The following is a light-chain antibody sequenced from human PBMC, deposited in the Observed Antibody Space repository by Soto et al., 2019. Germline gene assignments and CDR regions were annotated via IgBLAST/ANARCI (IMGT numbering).Light chain of an antibody. Sequence: IVLTQSPGSLSLSPREKATLSCSASQTVIRNYLAWHKQKPGQTTRLLVYGAYSRATGIPDRFSGSVSVTDFTLNISRLDHEAFAFHDSPQHGGPPITFGQGTLLDTK. CDR3: PQHGGPPIT. CDR1: QTVIRNY. V-gene: IGKV3-20*01. J-gene: IGKJ5*01. CDR2: GAY.